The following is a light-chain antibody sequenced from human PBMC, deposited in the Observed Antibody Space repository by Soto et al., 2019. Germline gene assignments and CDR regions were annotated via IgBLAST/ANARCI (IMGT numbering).Light chain of an antibody. V-gene: IGKV1-39*01. CDR2: ETS. CDR1: QSFXDY. J-gene: IGKJ3*01. Sequence: IRLTQSPSALSASGGDRVIITCRASQSFXDYLAWYQQKPGKAPKVLXAETSTLATGGPSKLSGTGYGTDFTLTISSLQPKDFAKYYCQQTFSITLTFGPGTKVDIK. CDR3: QQTFSITLT.